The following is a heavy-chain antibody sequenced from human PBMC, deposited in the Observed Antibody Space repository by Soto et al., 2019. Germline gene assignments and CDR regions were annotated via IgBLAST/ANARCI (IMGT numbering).Heavy chain of an antibody. CDR1: GFTFSSYA. Sequence: GGSLRLSCAASGFTFSSYAMSWVRQAPGKGLEWVSAISGSGGSTYYADSVKGRFTISRDNSKNTLYLQMNSLRAEDTAVYYCAKEVYCSGGSCSQLPLGGYWGQGTLVTVSS. CDR3: AKEVYCSGGSCSQLPLGGY. D-gene: IGHD2-15*01. V-gene: IGHV3-23*01. J-gene: IGHJ4*02. CDR2: ISGSGGST.